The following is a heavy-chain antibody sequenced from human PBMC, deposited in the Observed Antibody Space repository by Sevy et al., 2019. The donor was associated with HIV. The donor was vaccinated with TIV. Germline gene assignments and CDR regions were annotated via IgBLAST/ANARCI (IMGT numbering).Heavy chain of an antibody. Sequence: ASVKVSCKASGYTFTGYYMHWVRQAPGQGPEWMGWINPNRGGTNYAQKFQGRVTMTTDTSISTAYMELTRLRSDDTAVYYSARSLTLWFEKDGFHIWGQGTVVTVSS. CDR1: GYTFTGYY. V-gene: IGHV1-2*02. J-gene: IGHJ3*02. CDR3: ARSLTLWFEKDGFHI. D-gene: IGHD3-10*01. CDR2: INPNRGGT.